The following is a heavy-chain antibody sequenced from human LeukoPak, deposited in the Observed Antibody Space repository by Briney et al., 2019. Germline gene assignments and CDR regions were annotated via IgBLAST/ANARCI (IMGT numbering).Heavy chain of an antibody. CDR3: ARRDDSSGYHKIFDY. J-gene: IGHJ4*02. V-gene: IGHV4-39*01. Sequence: PSETLSLTCSVSGGSISSSTYFWGWIRQPPGKGLEWIASIHYSGSTYSNPSLKSRVTISVDTSKNQFSLRLSSVSAADTAVYYCARRDDSSGYHKIFDYWGQGTLVTVSS. CDR2: IHYSGST. CDR1: GGSISSSTYF. D-gene: IGHD3-22*01.